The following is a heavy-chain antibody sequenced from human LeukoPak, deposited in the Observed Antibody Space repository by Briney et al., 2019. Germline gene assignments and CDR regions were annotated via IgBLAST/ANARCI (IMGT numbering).Heavy chain of an antibody. D-gene: IGHD3-9*01. V-gene: IGHV1-2*02. CDR1: GYTFTGYY. CDR3: ARELCFDWQNWFDP. CDR2: INPNSGGT. J-gene: IGHJ5*02. Sequence: ASVKVSCKASGYTFTGYYMHWVRQAPGQGLEWMGWINPNSGGTKYAKKFQGRVTMTRDTSISTAYMEMCRLRFDETGAYLCARELCFDWQNWFDPWGQGTLVTVSS.